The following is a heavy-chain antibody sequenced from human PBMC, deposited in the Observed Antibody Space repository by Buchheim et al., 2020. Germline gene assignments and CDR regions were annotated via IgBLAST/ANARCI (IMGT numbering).Heavy chain of an antibody. J-gene: IGHJ4*02. V-gene: IGHV3-21*02. D-gene: IGHD1-26*01. CDR1: GFTFSSYT. CDR2: ISSGSTYM. CDR3: ARAFDYSGNYLAY. Sequence: EVQLVESGGGLVKPGGSLRLSCSSSGFTFSSYTMNWVRQAPGKGLEWVASISSGSTYMFYADSVKGRFTISRDNAKKSLYLQMKSLRAEDTAVYFCARAFDYSGNYLAYWGQGTL.